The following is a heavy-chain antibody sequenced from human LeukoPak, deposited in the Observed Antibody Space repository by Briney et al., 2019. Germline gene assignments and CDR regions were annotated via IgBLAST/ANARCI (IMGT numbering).Heavy chain of an antibody. CDR3: ARWGGGFDY. D-gene: IGHD3-16*01. CDR1: GFTFSSYW. V-gene: IGHV3-7*04. J-gene: IGHJ4*02. CDR2: IKQDGSEE. Sequence: GGSLRLSCAASGFTFSSYWMSWVRQAPGKRLEWVANIKQDGSEEYYVDSVKGRFTISRDNAKNSLYLHVDSLRVEDTAVYYCARWGGGFDYWGQGTLVTVSS.